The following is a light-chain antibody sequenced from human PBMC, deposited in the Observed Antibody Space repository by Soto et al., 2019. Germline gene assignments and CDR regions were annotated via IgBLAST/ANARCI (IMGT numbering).Light chain of an antibody. V-gene: IGLV2-11*01. Sequence: QLVLTQPRSVSESPGQSVTISCTGTSSDVGGYNYVSWYQQHPGKAPKVMIYDVSKRPSGVPDRFSGCKSGNTASLTISGLQAEDEADYYCYSYAGSSYVFGTGTKLTVL. CDR1: SSDVGGYNY. CDR3: YSYAGSSYV. J-gene: IGLJ1*01. CDR2: DVS.